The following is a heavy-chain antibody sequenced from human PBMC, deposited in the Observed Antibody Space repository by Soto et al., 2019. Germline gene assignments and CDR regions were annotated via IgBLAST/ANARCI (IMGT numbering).Heavy chain of an antibody. CDR1: AFTFNNYA. J-gene: IGHJ4*02. V-gene: IGHV3-23*01. CDR3: AKSRYSDSSGDFYDY. CDR2: IGGSGRTT. D-gene: IGHD3-22*01. Sequence: GGSLRLSCAASAFTFNNYAMSWVRQAPGEGLEWVSGIGGSGRTTYYADSVKGRFTISRDNSNNTLFLQMNSLRAEDTAVYYCAKSRYSDSSGDFYDYWGQGTLLTVS.